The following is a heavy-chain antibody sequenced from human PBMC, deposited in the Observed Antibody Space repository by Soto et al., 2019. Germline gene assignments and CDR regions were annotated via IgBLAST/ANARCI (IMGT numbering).Heavy chain of an antibody. CDR1: GGSISSSNW. CDR2: IYHSGST. Sequence: QVQLQESGPGLVKPSGTLSLTCAVSGGSISSSNWWSWVRQPPGKGLEWIGEIYHSGSTNYNPSLKSRVTISVDKSKNQFSLKLSSVTAADTAVYYCARVRVEWRDSSSSRQYYGMDVWGQGTTVTVSS. J-gene: IGHJ6*02. D-gene: IGHD6-13*01. V-gene: IGHV4-4*02. CDR3: ARVRVEWRDSSSSRQYYGMDV.